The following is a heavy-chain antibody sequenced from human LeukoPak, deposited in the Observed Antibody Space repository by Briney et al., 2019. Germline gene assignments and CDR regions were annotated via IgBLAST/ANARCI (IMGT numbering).Heavy chain of an antibody. J-gene: IGHJ6*02. CDR3: ARDGVYDSSGNLGMDV. V-gene: IGHV1-18*01. Sequence: ASVKVSCKASGYTFTSYGISWVRQAPGQGLEWMGWISAYNGNTNYAQKLQGRVTMTTDTSTSTAYMELWSLRSDDTAVYYCARDGVYDSSGNLGMDVWGQGTAVTVSS. D-gene: IGHD3-22*01. CDR2: ISAYNGNT. CDR1: GYTFTSYG.